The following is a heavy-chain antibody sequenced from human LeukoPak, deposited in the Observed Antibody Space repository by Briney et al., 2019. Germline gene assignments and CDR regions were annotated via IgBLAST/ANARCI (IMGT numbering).Heavy chain of an antibody. V-gene: IGHV3-74*01. D-gene: IGHD1-1*01. CDR2: ISSDGSST. CDR1: GFTFSSHW. CDR3: ASGNWNDRYYFDC. J-gene: IGHJ4*02. Sequence: PGGSLRLSCAASGFTFSSHWMHWVRQAPGKGLVWVSRISSDGSSTSYADSVKGRFTISRDNAKNTLYLQMNSLRAEDTDVYYCASGNWNDRYYFDCWGQGTLVTVSS.